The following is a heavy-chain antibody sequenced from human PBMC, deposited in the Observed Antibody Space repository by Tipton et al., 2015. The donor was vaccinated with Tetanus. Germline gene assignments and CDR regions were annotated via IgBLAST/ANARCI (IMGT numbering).Heavy chain of an antibody. CDR2: IYWNDDK. J-gene: IGHJ3*02. Sequence: LVKPTQTLTLTCTFSGFSLSTSGVGVGWIRQPPGKALEWLALIYWNDDKRYSPSLKSRLTITKDTSKNQVVLTMTNMDPVDTATYYCAHSLYDYVWGTYDAFDIWGQGTMVPVSS. CDR3: AHSLYDYVWGTYDAFDI. V-gene: IGHV2-5*01. CDR1: GFSLSTSGVG. D-gene: IGHD3-16*01.